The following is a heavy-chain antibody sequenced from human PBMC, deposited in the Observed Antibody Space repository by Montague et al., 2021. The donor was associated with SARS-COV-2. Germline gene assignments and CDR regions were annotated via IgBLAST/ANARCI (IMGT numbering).Heavy chain of an antibody. Sequence: SETLSLTCTVSGGSISSSSYYWGWIRQPPGKGLEWIGSIYYSGSTYYNPSLKSRVTISVDTSKNQFSLKLSSVTAADTAVYYCARQTLTTMILVVITQPRRYCDLWGRGTLVTVSS. D-gene: IGHD3-22*01. J-gene: IGHJ2*01. CDR1: GGSISSSSYY. CDR3: ARQTLTTMILVVITQPRRYCDL. V-gene: IGHV4-39*01. CDR2: IYYSGST.